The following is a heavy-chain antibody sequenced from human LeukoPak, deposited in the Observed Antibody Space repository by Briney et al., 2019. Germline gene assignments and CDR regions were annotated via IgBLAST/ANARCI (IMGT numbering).Heavy chain of an antibody. J-gene: IGHJ6*04. D-gene: IGHD2-21*01. V-gene: IGHV3-11*04. Sequence: GGSLRLSCAASGFTFSDYYMSWIRQAPGKGLEWDSYISSSGSTIYYADSVKGRFTISRDNAKNSLYLQMNSLRAEDTAVYYCARVEVVIATDLDVWGKGTTVTVSS. CDR2: ISSSGSTI. CDR3: ARVEVVIATDLDV. CDR1: GFTFSDYY.